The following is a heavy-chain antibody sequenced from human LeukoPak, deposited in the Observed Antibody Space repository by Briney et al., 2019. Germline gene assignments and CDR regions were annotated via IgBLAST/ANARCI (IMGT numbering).Heavy chain of an antibody. CDR2: ISYDGSNK. D-gene: IGHD1-14*01. CDR1: GFTFSSYA. Sequence: GGSLRLSCAASGFTFSSYAMHWVRQAPGKGLEWVAVISYDGSNKYYADSVKGRFTISRDNAKNSLYLQMNSLRAEDTAVYYCARDRGNQRGYYYYYMDVWGKGTTVTVSS. V-gene: IGHV3-30*04. CDR3: ARDRGNQRGYYYYYMDV. J-gene: IGHJ6*03.